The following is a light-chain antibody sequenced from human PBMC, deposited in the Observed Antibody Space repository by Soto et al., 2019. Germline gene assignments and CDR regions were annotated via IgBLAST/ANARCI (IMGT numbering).Light chain of an antibody. J-gene: IGLJ1*01. V-gene: IGLV2-8*01. CDR2: EVS. CDR1: SSDIGAYIY. Sequence: QSALTQPTSASGSLGQSLTISCTGTSSDIGAYIYVSWYQQHPGKAPKNIISEVSRRPSGVPERFSGSKSGNTASLTVSGLQADDEGHYYCSSYAGSNNFVFGTETKGTVL. CDR3: SSYAGSNNFV.